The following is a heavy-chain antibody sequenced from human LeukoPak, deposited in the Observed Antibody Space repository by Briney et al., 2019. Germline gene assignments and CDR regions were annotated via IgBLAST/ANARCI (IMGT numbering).Heavy chain of an antibody. CDR2: IYYSGST. J-gene: IGHJ6*02. V-gene: IGHV4-59*08. CDR3: ARHADGDYDFWSGYYTEAVSMDV. Sequence: PSETLSLTCTVSGGSISSYYWSWIRQPPGKGLEWIGYIYYSGSTNYNPSLKSRVTISVDTSKNQFSLKLSSVTAADTAVYYCARHADGDYDFWSGYYTEAVSMDVWGQGTTVTVSS. D-gene: IGHD3-3*01. CDR1: GGSISSYY.